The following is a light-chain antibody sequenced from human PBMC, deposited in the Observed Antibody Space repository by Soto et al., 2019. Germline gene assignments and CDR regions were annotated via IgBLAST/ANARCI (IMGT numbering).Light chain of an antibody. CDR1: SNDVGGFDY. CDR3: CSYAGTSTLV. V-gene: IGLV2-11*01. Sequence: QSALTQPRSVSGSPGQSVTISCIGSSNDVGGFDYVSWYQQYPGKAPKLILYDVRKRPSGVPGRFSGSKSGNTASLTLSALQAEDEADYYCCSYAGTSTLVFGGGTKLTVL. CDR2: DVR. J-gene: IGLJ3*02.